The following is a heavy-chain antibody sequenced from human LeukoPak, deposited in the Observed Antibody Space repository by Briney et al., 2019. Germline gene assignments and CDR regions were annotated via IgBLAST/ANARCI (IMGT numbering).Heavy chain of an antibody. CDR1: GFTFRSYS. D-gene: IGHD2-2*01. CDR3: ARDLQSIVVVPAAIEY. Sequence: PGGSLRLSCAASGFTFRSYSMNWVRQAPGKGLEWVSSISSSSSYIYYADSVKGRFTISRDNAKNSLYLQMNSLRAEDTAVYYCARDLQSIVVVPAAIEYWGQGTLVTVSS. J-gene: IGHJ4*02. V-gene: IGHV3-21*01. CDR2: ISSSSSYI.